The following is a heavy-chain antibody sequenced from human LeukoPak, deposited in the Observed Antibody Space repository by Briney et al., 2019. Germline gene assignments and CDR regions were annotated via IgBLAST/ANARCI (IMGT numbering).Heavy chain of an antibody. J-gene: IGHJ6*03. CDR1: GGSITSTGHY. CDR3: ARHAYGDFEVYHYYMDV. D-gene: IGHD4-17*01. CDR2: IYYSGST. Sequence: SETLSLTCTVSGGSITSTGHYWAWIRQPPGKGLEWIGRIYYSGSTYFNPSLTSRVTISVDTSKNQFSLKLSSVTAADTAVYYCARHAYGDFEVYHYYMDVWGKGTTVTISS. V-gene: IGHV4-39*01.